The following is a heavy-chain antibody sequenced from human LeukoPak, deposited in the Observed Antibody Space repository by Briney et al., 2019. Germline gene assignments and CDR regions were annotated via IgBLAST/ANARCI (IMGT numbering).Heavy chain of an antibody. D-gene: IGHD5-24*01. CDR1: GGTFSSYA. J-gene: IGHJ3*02. CDR3: ARDRDGYNRRAAFDI. CDR2: IIPIFGTA. V-gene: IGHV1-69*05. Sequence: SVKVSCKASGGTFSSYAISWVRQAPGQGLEWLGGIIPIFGTANYAQKFQGRVTITTDESTSTAYMELSSLRSEDTAVYYCARDRDGYNRRAAFDIWGQGTMVTVSS.